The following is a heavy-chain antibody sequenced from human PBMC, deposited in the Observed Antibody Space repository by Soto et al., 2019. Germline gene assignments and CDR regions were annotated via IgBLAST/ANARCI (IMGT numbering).Heavy chain of an antibody. D-gene: IGHD3-10*01. V-gene: IGHV1-69*12. Sequence: QVQLVQSGAEVKKPGSSVKVSCKASGGTVSSYAISWVRQAPGQGLEWMGGIIPIFGTADYAQKFQGRVTSTAGXTTXXAYMELSSLGSADTAVYCCAISGARPGDYYYGMDVWGQGTTVTVSS. CDR3: AISGARPGDYYYGMDV. CDR2: IIPIFGTA. CDR1: GGTVSSYA. J-gene: IGHJ6*02.